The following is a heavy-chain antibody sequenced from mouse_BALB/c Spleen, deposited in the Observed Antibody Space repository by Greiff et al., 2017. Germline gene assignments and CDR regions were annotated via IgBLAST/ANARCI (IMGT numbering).Heavy chain of an antibody. V-gene: IGHV1-4*01. CDR1: GYTFTSYT. Sequence: QVQLKESGAELARPGASVKMSCKASGYTFTSYTMHLVKQRPGQGLEWIGYINPSSGYTNYNQKFKDKATLTADKSSSTAYMQLSSLTSEDSAVYYCAYGNPFDYWGQGTTLTVSS. CDR3: AYGNPFDY. J-gene: IGHJ2*01. CDR2: INPSSGYT. D-gene: IGHD2-1*01.